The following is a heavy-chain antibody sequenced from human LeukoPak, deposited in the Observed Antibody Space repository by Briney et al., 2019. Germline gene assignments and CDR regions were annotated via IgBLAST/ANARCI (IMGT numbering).Heavy chain of an antibody. J-gene: IGHJ5*02. Sequence: PGGSLRLSCAASGFTVSSNYMNWVRQAPGKGLEWVSVIYSGGSTSYADSVKGRFTISRDNSKNTLFLQMNSLRAEDTAVYYCAKGGGVGVPAANGRFDPWGQGTLVTVSS. CDR1: GFTVSSNY. CDR2: IYSGGST. D-gene: IGHD2-2*01. V-gene: IGHV3-53*01. CDR3: AKGGGVGVPAANGRFDP.